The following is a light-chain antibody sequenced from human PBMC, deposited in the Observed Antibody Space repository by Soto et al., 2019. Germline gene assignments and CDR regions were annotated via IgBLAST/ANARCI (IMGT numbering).Light chain of an antibody. CDR1: QSISSW. J-gene: IGKJ1*01. V-gene: IGKV1-5*01. Sequence: DIQMTQSPSILSASVGDRFTITCRASQSISSWLAWYQQKPGKAPKLLIYDASSLESGVPSRFSGSGSGTEFTLTISSLQPDDFATYYCQHYNSYSEAFGQGTKVDIK. CDR3: QHYNSYSEA. CDR2: DAS.